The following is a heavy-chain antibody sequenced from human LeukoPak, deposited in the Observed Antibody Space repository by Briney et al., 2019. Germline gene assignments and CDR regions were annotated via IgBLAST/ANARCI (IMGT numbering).Heavy chain of an antibody. CDR2: IYYSGRT. Sequence: PSETLSLTCTVSGGFISSSSYYWGWIRQPPGKGLERIGDIYYSGRTYYNPSLRSRVSISLDTSMNHFSLTLSSVTAADTAVYYCARRRYYDSTGYFDWGRGSLVIVSS. D-gene: IGHD3-22*01. CDR1: GGFISSSSYY. CDR3: ARRRYYDSTGYFD. V-gene: IGHV4-39*02. J-gene: IGHJ1*01.